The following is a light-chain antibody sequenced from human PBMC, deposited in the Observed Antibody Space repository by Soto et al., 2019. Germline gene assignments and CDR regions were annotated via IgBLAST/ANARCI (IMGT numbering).Light chain of an antibody. V-gene: IGKV4-1*01. CDR3: QQYYRSRT. J-gene: IGKJ1*01. Sequence: DIVMTQSPDSLAVSLGERATINCKSSQSVLYSSNNKNYLAWYQQKPVKPPKLLIYWASTRESGVPDRFTGSGSGTDFTLTISSLQAEDVAVYYCQQYYRSRTFGQGTKVEIK. CDR2: WAS. CDR1: QSVLYSSNNKNY.